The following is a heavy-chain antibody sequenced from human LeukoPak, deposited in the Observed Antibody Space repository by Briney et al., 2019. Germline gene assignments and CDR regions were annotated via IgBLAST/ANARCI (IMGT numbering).Heavy chain of an antibody. V-gene: IGHV1-18*01. D-gene: IGHD3-10*01. Sequence: ASVKVSCKASGYTFTSYGISWVRQAPGQGLEWMGWISAYNGNTNYAQKLQGRVTMTTDTSTSTAYMELRSLRSDDTLVYYCARAEAPRTYYYGSGSHSYCYYGMDVWGQGTTVTVSS. CDR3: ARAEAPRTYYYGSGSHSYCYYGMDV. CDR1: GYTFTSYG. J-gene: IGHJ6*02. CDR2: ISAYNGNT.